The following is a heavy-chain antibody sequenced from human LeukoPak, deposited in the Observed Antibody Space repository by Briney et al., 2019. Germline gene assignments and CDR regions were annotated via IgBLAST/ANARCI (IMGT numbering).Heavy chain of an antibody. V-gene: IGHV3-74*01. CDR2: INSDGSST. CDR1: GLTFSSYW. CDR3: ARDSRFAFDY. D-gene: IGHD3-3*01. Sequence: PGGSLRLSCAASGLTFSSYWMHWVRQAPGKGLVWVSRINSDGSSTTYADSVQGRFTISRDDAKNSLYLQMNSLRAEDTAVYYCARDSRFAFDYWGQGTLVTVSS. J-gene: IGHJ4*02.